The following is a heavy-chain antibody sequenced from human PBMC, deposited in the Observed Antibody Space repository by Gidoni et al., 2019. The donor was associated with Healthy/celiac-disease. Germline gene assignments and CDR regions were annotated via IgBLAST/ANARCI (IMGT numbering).Heavy chain of an antibody. V-gene: IGHV3-15*01. Sequence: EVQLVESGGGLVKPGGSLRLSCPASGFTFSNDWMSWFRRAPGKGLEWVGRIKSKTDGGTTDYAAPVKGRCTISRDDSKNTLYLQMNSLKTEDTAVYYCTTTPYAGAPDYYYYYGMDVWGQGTTVTVSS. J-gene: IGHJ6*02. CDR3: TTTPYAGAPDYYYYYGMDV. D-gene: IGHD3-16*01. CDR2: IKSKTDGGTT. CDR1: GFTFSNDW.